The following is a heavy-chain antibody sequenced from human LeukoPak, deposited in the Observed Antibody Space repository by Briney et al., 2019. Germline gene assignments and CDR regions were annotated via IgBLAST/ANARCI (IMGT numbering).Heavy chain of an antibody. CDR2: ISASSSHI. Sequence: GGSLRLSCAASGFIFSSSGMNWVRQAPGKGLEWVSSISASSSHIYYADSVRGRFTISRDNAKNSLYLHMNRLRPEDTALYYCARAPGGYEHTLDIWGQGTMVTVSS. V-gene: IGHV3-21*04. CDR1: GFIFSSSG. CDR3: ARAPGGYEHTLDI. D-gene: IGHD3-22*01. J-gene: IGHJ3*02.